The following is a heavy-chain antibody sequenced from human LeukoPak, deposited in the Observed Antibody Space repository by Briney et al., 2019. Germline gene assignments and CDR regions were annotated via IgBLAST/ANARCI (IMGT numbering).Heavy chain of an antibody. D-gene: IGHD1-1*01. CDR3: ASLEGAYNYYFDY. CDR2: IYYSGST. V-gene: IGHV4-59*08. CDR1: GGSISSYY. J-gene: IGHJ4*02. Sequence: SETLSLTCTVSGGSISSYYWSWIRQPPGKGLEWIGYIYYSGSTNYNPPLKSRVTISVDTSKNQFSLKLSSVTAADTAVYYCASLEGAYNYYFDYWGQGTLVTVSS.